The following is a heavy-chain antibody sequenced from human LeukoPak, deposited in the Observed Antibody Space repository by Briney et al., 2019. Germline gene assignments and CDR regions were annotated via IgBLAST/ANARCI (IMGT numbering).Heavy chain of an antibody. CDR1: GYTFTSYD. J-gene: IGHJ4*02. D-gene: IGHD2-2*01. Sequence: ASVKVSWKASGYTFTSYDINWVRQATGQGLEWMGWMNPNSGNTGYAQKFQGRVTITRNTSISTAYMELSSLRSEDTAVYYCARVLTYCSSTSCHDYWGQGTLVTVYS. CDR3: ARVLTYCSSTSCHDY. V-gene: IGHV1-8*03. CDR2: MNPNSGNT.